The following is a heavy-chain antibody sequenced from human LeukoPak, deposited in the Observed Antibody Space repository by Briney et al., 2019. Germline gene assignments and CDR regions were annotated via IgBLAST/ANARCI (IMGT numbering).Heavy chain of an antibody. D-gene: IGHD2-15*01. CDR1: GGSISSYY. CDR3: AMTATPYYYYYMDV. J-gene: IGHJ6*03. CDR2: IYYSGST. V-gene: IGHV4-59*01. Sequence: SETLSLTCTVSGGSISSYYWSWIRQPPGKGLEWIGYIYYSGSTNYNPSLKSRVTISVDTSKNQFSLKLSSVTAADTAVYYCAMTATPYYYYYMDVWGKGTTVTISS.